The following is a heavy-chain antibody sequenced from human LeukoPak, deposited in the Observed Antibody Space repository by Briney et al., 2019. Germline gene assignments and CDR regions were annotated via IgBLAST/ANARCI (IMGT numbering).Heavy chain of an antibody. CDR1: GFTFSSYG. CDR2: IWYDGSNK. V-gene: IGHV3-33*06. D-gene: IGHD5-18*01. J-gene: IGHJ4*02. Sequence: GGSLRLSCAASGFTFSSYGMHWVRQAPGKGLEWVAVIWYDGSNKYYADSVKGRFTISRDNSKNTLYLQMNSLRAEDTAVYYCAKDNRGYSYGPHDYWGQGTLVTVSS. CDR3: AKDNRGYSYGPHDY.